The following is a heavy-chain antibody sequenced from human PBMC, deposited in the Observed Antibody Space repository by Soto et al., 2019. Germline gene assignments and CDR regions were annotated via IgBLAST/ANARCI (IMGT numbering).Heavy chain of an antibody. J-gene: IGHJ4*02. CDR1: GYTFTSYD. CDR3: AVPGGEQWPKTQFDY. CDR2: MNPNSGNT. D-gene: IGHD6-19*01. V-gene: IGHV1-8*01. Sequence: ASMKVSCKASGYTFTSYDINWVRQATGQGLEWMGWMNPNSGNTGYAQKFQGRVTMTRNTSISTAYMELSSLRSEDTAVYYCAVPGGEQWPKTQFDYWGQGTLVTVSS.